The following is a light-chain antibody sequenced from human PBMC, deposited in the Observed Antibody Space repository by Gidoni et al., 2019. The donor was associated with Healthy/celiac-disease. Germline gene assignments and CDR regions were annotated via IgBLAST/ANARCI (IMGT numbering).Light chain of an antibody. Sequence: SYELTQPPSVSVSPGQTASITCSGDKSGDKYACWYQQNPGQSPVLVIYQDSKRPSGIPERFSGSNSGNTATLTISGTQAMDEADYYCQAWDSSTLVFGGGTKLTVL. J-gene: IGLJ2*01. CDR2: QDS. CDR1: KSGDKY. V-gene: IGLV3-1*01. CDR3: QAWDSSTLV.